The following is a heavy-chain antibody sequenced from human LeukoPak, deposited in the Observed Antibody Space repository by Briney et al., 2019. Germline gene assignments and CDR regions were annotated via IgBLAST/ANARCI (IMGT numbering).Heavy chain of an antibody. J-gene: IGHJ4*02. Sequence: PSETLSLTCTVSGASVGSAGYHWSWIRQPPGGGLEWIGFIYYISNTNYNPSLKSRVTMSVDPSKNQFSLKLNSVTAADTAVYYCARTQSQSGSYRYYFGCWGQGTLVTASS. CDR3: ARTQSQSGSYRYYFGC. CDR1: GASVGSAGYH. V-gene: IGHV4-61*08. CDR2: IYYISNT. D-gene: IGHD1-26*01.